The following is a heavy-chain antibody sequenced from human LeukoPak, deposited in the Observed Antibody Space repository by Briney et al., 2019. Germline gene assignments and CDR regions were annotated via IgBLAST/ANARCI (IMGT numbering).Heavy chain of an antibody. V-gene: IGHV4-39*07. CDR3: ARLPPSYYYDSSGYYHYVFSWFDP. D-gene: IGHD3-22*01. J-gene: IGHJ5*02. CDR1: GGSISSSSYY. CDR2: IYYSGST. Sequence: SETLSLTCSVSGGSISSSSYYWGWIRQPPGKGLEWIGSIYYSGSTYYNPSLKSRVTISVDTSKNQFSLKLSSVTAADTAVYYCARLPPSYYYDSSGYYHYVFSWFDPWGQGTLVTVSS.